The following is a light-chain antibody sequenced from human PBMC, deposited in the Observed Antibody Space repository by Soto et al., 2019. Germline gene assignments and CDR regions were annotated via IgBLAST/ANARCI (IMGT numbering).Light chain of an antibody. CDR1: QDVSIF. CDR2: DAS. V-gene: IGKV3-11*02. CDR3: QQRSTWLYT. Sequence: EILLAQSPATLSLSPGERPTLPCKASQDVSIFLAWYQQKPGQAPRLLIHDASNRATGVPARFSGSGSGRDFTLTITSLEPEDFAVYYCQQRSTWLYTFGQGTKLEV. J-gene: IGKJ2*01.